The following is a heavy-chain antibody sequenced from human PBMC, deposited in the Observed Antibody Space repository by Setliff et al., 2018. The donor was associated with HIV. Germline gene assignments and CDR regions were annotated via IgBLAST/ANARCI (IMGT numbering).Heavy chain of an antibody. CDR2: INHSGST. CDR3: ARDFADAVVGVVSFFDS. D-gene: IGHD3-3*01. V-gene: IGHV4-34*01. CDR1: GGSFSGYY. Sequence: SSETLSLTCAVYGGSFSGYYWSWIRQPPGKGLEWIGEINHSGSTNYNPSLKSRVTISVDTSKNQFSLKLSSVTAADTAVYYCARDFADAVVGVVSFFDSWGQGTLVTVSS. J-gene: IGHJ4*02.